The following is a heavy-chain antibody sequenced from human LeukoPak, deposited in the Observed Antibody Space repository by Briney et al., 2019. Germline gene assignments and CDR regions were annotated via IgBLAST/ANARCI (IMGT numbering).Heavy chain of an antibody. Sequence: GRSLRLSCAACGFTFSSYGKQWVRQAPGKGLEGVAVISYDGSNKYYADSVKGRFTISRDNSKNALYLQMNSLRAEDTAVYYCARAGRSSRGLLWDYYYYMDVWGKGTTVTISS. CDR3: ARAGRSSRGLLWDYYYYMDV. V-gene: IGHV3-30*03. CDR1: GFTFSSYG. CDR2: ISYDGSNK. J-gene: IGHJ6*03. D-gene: IGHD2-15*01.